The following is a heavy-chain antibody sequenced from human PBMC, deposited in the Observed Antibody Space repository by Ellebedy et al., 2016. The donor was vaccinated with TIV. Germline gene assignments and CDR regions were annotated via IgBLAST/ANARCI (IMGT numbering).Heavy chain of an antibody. Sequence: AASVKVSCKASGGTFSSYSMIWVRQAPGQGLEWMGGIIPIFGTPDYAQSFQGRVTITADTSTSPAYMELSSLRSEETAVYFRARVVRLGWRSYYFDYWGQGTLVAVSS. V-gene: IGHV1-69*06. D-gene: IGHD7-27*01. J-gene: IGHJ4*02. CDR3: ARVVRLGWRSYYFDY. CDR2: IIPIFGTP. CDR1: GGTFSSYS.